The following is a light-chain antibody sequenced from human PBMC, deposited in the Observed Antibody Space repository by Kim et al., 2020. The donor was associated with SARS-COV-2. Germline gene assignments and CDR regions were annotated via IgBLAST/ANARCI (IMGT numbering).Light chain of an antibody. CDR1: SSNIVNNY. CDR2: DNN. Sequence: GQKVPISCSGSSSNIVNNYVSWYQQLPGTALKLLIYDNNKRPSGIPDRFSGSKSGTSATLGITGLQTGDEADYYCGTWDSSLSGLVFGGGTKLTVL. J-gene: IGLJ3*02. CDR3: GTWDSSLSGLV. V-gene: IGLV1-51*01.